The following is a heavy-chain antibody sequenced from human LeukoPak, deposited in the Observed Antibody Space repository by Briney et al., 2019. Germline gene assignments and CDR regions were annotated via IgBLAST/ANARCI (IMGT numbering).Heavy chain of an antibody. CDR2: IYHSGST. CDR1: GGSISSYY. CDR3: AGEWTY. Sequence: PSETLSLTCTVSGGSISSYYWSWIRQPPGKGLEWIGYIYHSGSTYYNPSLKSRVTISVDRSKNQFSLKLTSVTVADTAIYYCAGEWTYWGQGIPVTVSS. J-gene: IGHJ4*02. V-gene: IGHV4-59*12. D-gene: IGHD3/OR15-3a*01.